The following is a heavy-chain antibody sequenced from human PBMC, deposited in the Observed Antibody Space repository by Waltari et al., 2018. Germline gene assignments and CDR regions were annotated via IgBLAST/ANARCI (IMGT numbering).Heavy chain of an antibody. CDR2: IRSYNGDT. CDR1: GYTFTSYV. J-gene: IGHJ3*02. V-gene: IGHV1-18*04. Sequence: QVQLEQSGAEVKKPGASVKVSCKASGYTFTSYVISWVRQAPGQGLEWMGWIRSYNGDTNYAQKLQGRVTMTTDTSTSTAYMELRSLRSDDTAVFYCARDLYYYDSSGNWDDAFDIWGQGTMVIVSS. CDR3: ARDLYYYDSSGNWDDAFDI. D-gene: IGHD3-22*01.